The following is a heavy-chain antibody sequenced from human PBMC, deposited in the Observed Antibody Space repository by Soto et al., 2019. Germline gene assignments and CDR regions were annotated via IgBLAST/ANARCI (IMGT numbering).Heavy chain of an antibody. CDR2: ITPIFGTA. J-gene: IGHJ6*02. V-gene: IGHV1-69*13. CDR3: ARAGFEPYYYYYGMDV. CDR1: GGTXISYA. Sequence: SXKVSFMASGGTXISYAIRWVRQAPGQGLEWMGGITPIFGTANYAQKFKGRVKITAEESTSTAYMELSSLRSEDTAVYSCARAGFEPYYYYYGMDVWGQGTTGTVSS.